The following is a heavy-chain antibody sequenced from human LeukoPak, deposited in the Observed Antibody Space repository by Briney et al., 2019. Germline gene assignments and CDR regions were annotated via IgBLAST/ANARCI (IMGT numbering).Heavy chain of an antibody. D-gene: IGHD3-22*01. CDR1: GFTLSSYS. J-gene: IGHJ6*03. V-gene: IGHV3-48*04. CDR3: ARVDQPYSSGYYYVSYYYMDV. Sequence: GGSLRLSCAASGFTLSSYSMNWVRQAPGKGLEWVSYISSSSSTIYYADSVKGRFTISRDNAKNSLYLQMNSLRAEDTAVYYCARVDQPYSSGYYYVSYYYMDVWGKGTTVTISS. CDR2: ISSSSSTI.